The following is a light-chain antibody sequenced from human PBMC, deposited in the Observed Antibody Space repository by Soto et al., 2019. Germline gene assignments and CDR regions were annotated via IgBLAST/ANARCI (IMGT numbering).Light chain of an antibody. Sequence: EIVLTQSPAPLSLSPGERATLSCRASQSVRSYLAWYQQKRGQAPRLLIYDASNRATGIPARFSGRGSGTDFTLTISSLEPEDFAVYYCQQRRNWPRFTFGPGTKVDI. CDR2: DAS. J-gene: IGKJ3*01. V-gene: IGKV3-11*01. CDR1: QSVRSY. CDR3: QQRRNWPRFT.